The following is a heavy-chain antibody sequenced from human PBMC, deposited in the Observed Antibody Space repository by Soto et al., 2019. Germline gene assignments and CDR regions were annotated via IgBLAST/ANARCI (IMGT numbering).Heavy chain of an antibody. CDR1: GFTFSSYA. Sequence: GGSLRLSCEASGFTFSSYAMTWVRQSPGKGLEWVSVISGGGGDTYYADSVKGRFTISRDNSKNTLYLQMNSLRAEDTAVYYCAKDLLYSSGPYEAFDIWGQGTMVTVS. D-gene: IGHD6-19*01. CDR2: ISGGGGDT. J-gene: IGHJ3*02. V-gene: IGHV3-23*01. CDR3: AKDLLYSSGPYEAFDI.